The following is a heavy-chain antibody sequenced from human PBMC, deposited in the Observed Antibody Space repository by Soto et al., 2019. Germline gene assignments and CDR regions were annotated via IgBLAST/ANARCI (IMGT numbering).Heavy chain of an antibody. V-gene: IGHV4-30-4*01. CDR1: GGSIRNGDYY. J-gene: IGHJ4*02. Sequence: SETMSLTCTVSGGSIRNGDYYWGWIRQPPGKGLEWIGYVYYSGTTYSHPSLNSRVSISVDTSENQFSLRLTSVTAADTAVYYCVTVNLVGAAYYFDYWGPGTLVTVSS. D-gene: IGHD1-26*01. CDR2: VYYSGTT. CDR3: VTVNLVGAAYYFDY.